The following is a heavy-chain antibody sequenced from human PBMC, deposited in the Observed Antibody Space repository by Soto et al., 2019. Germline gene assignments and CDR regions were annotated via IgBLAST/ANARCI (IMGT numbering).Heavy chain of an antibody. D-gene: IGHD4-4*01. V-gene: IGHV5-51*01. CDR2: IYPADSET. J-gene: IGHJ6*02. Sequence: PGESLKISCKGSGYTFTNYWIGWVRQMPGKGLEWMGIIYPADSETKYSPSFQGQVTISADKSISTAYLQWSSLKASDTAMYYCARQDYSYQYYGMDVWGQGTTVTVSS. CDR1: GYTFTNYW. CDR3: ARQDYSYQYYGMDV.